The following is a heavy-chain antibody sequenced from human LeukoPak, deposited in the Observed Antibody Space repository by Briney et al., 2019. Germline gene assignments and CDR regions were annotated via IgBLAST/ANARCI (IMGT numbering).Heavy chain of an antibody. CDR2: IYPGDSDT. D-gene: IGHD3-10*01. CDR1: GYSFTSYW. CDR3: ATIAPGYYYYMDV. J-gene: IGHJ6*03. Sequence: GESLKISCKGSGYSFTSYWIGLVRQMPGKGLEWMGIIYPGDSDTRYSPSFQGQVTISADKSISTAYLQWSSLKASDTAMYYCATIAPGYYYYMDVWAKGTTVTVSS. V-gene: IGHV5-51*01.